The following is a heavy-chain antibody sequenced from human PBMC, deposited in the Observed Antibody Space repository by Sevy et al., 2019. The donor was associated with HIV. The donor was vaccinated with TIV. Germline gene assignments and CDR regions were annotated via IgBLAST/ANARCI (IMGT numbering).Heavy chain of an antibody. CDR1: GFTFRNYA. CDR3: ARKYDSSGYFDY. D-gene: IGHD3-22*01. J-gene: IGHJ4*02. Sequence: GGSLRLSCAASGFTFRNYAMNWVRQAPGKGLEWVSGISGTGGSGDKTNYGDSVKGRFTISRDDSKNSLYLQLNTLRAEDTAIYYCARKYDSSGYFDYWGQGTLVTVSS. V-gene: IGHV3-23*01. CDR2: ISGTGGSGDKT.